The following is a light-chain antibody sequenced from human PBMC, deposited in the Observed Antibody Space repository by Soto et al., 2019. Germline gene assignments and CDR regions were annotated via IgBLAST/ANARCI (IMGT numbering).Light chain of an antibody. Sequence: EIVLTQSPGTLSLSPGERATLSCRASQSVSSSYFAWYQQKPGQAPRLLIYGASTRATGIPDRFSGSGSGTDFTLTISRLEPEDFAVYYCQQYGSSRLTIGGGTKVEIK. CDR1: QSVSSSY. J-gene: IGKJ4*01. CDR2: GAS. CDR3: QQYGSSRLT. V-gene: IGKV3-20*01.